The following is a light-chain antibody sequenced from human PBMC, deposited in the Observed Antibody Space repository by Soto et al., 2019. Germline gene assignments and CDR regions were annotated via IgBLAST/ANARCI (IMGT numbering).Light chain of an antibody. Sequence: SYELTQPPSVSVAPGKTARITCGGDNIDSKSVHWYQQRPGQAPVLVIYYDSDRPSGIPERFSGSNSGNTATLTISRVEAVDEADYYCQVWDNNSDHVVFGGGTKLTVL. CDR3: QVWDNNSDHVV. J-gene: IGLJ2*01. V-gene: IGLV3-21*04. CDR1: NIDSKS. CDR2: YDS.